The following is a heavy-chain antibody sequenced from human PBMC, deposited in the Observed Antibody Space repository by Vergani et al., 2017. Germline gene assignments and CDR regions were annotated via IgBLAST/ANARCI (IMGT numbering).Heavy chain of an antibody. CDR2: ISGSGGFT. J-gene: IGHJ5*01. CDR3: AKDQSGFWSGCDS. CDR1: GFTFTNFA. Sequence: EVQLLESGGNLVQPGGSLRLSCAASGFTFTNFAMTWVRQAPGEGLEWVSGISGSGGFTYYADSVKGRFTISRDNSKNTMFLQMNNLRAEDTAVYYCAKDQSGFWSGCDSWGQGTLVTVSS. V-gene: IGHV3-23*01. D-gene: IGHD3-3*01.